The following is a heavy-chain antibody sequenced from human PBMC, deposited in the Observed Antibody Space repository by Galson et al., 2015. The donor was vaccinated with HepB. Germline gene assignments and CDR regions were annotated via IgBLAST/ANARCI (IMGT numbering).Heavy chain of an antibody. CDR2: IIPIFGTA. CDR1: GGTFSSYA. Sequence: QSGAEVKKPGESLRISCKASGGTFSSYAISWVRQAPGQGLEWMGGIIPIFGTANYAQKFQGRVTITADESTSTAYMELSSLRSEDTAVYYCARDGGAANYGRFPYYFEYWGQGTLVTVSS. CDR3: ARDGGAANYGRFPYYFEY. V-gene: IGHV1-69*01. J-gene: IGHJ4*02. D-gene: IGHD3-10*01.